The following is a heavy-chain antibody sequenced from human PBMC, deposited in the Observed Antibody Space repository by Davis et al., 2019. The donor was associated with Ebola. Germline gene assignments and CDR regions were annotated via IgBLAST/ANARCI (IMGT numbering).Heavy chain of an antibody. CDR1: GFTFSSYA. CDR3: AKVRSYDAFDI. CDR2: ISGSGGST. V-gene: IGHV3-23*01. Sequence: GESLKISCAASGFTFSSYAMSWVRQAPGKGLEWVSAISGSGGSTYYADSVKGRFTISRDNSKNTLYLQMNSLRAEDTAVYYCAKVRSYDAFDIWGQGTMVTVSA. J-gene: IGHJ3*02.